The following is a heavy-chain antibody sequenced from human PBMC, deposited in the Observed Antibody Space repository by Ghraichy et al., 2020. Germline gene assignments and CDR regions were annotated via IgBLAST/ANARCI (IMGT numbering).Heavy chain of an antibody. CDR3: SRGSTVVRFFYYDGMAV. J-gene: IGHJ6*02. Sequence: GGSLRLSCERSGSTLNSYNENWFRQSPGKGLEWFSYITSSSRTISYADSVKGLFPISRANAQNSMYLQMNSLSAEDPSVYYFSRGSTVVRFFYYDGMAVCGQGTTFTVSS. V-gene: IGHV3-48*01. CDR1: GSTLNSYN. CDR2: ITSSSRTI. D-gene: IGHD4-23*01.